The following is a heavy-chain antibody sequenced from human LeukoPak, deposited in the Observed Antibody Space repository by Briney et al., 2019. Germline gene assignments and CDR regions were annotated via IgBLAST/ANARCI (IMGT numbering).Heavy chain of an antibody. CDR1: GGSISSHY. CDR2: IYYSGST. J-gene: IGHJ4*02. V-gene: IGHV4-59*11. D-gene: IGHD3-22*01. Sequence: PSETLSLTCTVSGGSISSHYWSWIRQPPGKGLEWIGYIYYSGSTNYNPSLKSRVTISVDTSKNQFPLKLSSVTAADTAVYYCAREVSSSGYYYRVFDYWGQGTLVTVSS. CDR3: AREVSSSGYYYRVFDY.